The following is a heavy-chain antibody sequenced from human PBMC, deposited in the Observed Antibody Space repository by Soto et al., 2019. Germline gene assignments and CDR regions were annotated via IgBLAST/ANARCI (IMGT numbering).Heavy chain of an antibody. J-gene: IGHJ6*02. Sequence: QVQLVQSGAEVKKPGSSVKVSCKASGGTFSSYAISWVRQAPGQGLEWMGGISPISGTANYAQKFQGRVKITSDESTGTAYMELSSLRSEDTAVYYCARSQGSSTSLEIYYYYYYGMDVWGQGTTVTVSS. CDR2: ISPISGTA. CDR1: GGTFSSYA. D-gene: IGHD2-2*01. CDR3: ARSQGSSTSLEIYYYYYYGMDV. V-gene: IGHV1-69*01.